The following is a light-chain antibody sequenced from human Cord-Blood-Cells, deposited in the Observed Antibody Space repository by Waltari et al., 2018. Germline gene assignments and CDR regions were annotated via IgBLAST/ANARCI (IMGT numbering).Light chain of an antibody. CDR3: CSYAGSSTFEV. J-gene: IGLJ3*02. CDR1: SSDVGSYNL. CDR2: EGS. Sequence: QSALTQPASVSGSPGQSITISCTGTSSDVGSYNLVSWYQQHPGEAPKLMIYEGSKRPSGVSNRFSGSKSGNTASLTISGLRAEDEADYYCCSYAGSSTFEVFGGGTKLTVL. V-gene: IGLV2-23*03.